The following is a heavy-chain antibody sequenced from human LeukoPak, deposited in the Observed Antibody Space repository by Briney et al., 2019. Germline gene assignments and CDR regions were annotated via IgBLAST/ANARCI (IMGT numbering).Heavy chain of an antibody. CDR1: GFTFSHFG. Sequence: QPGGSLRLSCAASGFTFSHFGMHWVRQAPGKGLEWVAFIRYDGSNKYYADSVKGRFTISRDNSKNTLYLQMNSLRAEDTAVYYCAKVQGSSSWYSSDYFDYWGQGTLVTVSS. J-gene: IGHJ4*02. D-gene: IGHD6-13*01. V-gene: IGHV3-30*02. CDR2: IRYDGSNK. CDR3: AKVQGSSSWYSSDYFDY.